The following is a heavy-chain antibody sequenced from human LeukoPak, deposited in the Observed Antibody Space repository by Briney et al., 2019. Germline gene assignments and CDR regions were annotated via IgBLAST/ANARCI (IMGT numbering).Heavy chain of an antibody. D-gene: IGHD3-22*01. V-gene: IGHV3-30*12. CDR1: GFTFSSYG. J-gene: IGHJ4*02. Sequence: PGGSLRLSCEASGFTFSSYGMHWVRQAPGKGLEWVSVISYDGSDKYYADSVKGRFTISRDNSKNTLYLQMNSLRAEDTAIYYCAKQEYYYDNSGYDYWGQGTLVTVSS. CDR3: AKQEYYYDNSGYDY. CDR2: ISYDGSDK.